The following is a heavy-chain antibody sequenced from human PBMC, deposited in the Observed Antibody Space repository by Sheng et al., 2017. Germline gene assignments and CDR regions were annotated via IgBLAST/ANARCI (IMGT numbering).Heavy chain of an antibody. Sequence: QVQLVESGGGVVQPGRSLRLSCAASGFTFSSYAMHWVRQAPGKGLEWVAVISYDGSNKYYADSVKGRFTISRDNSKNTLYLQMNSLRAEDTAVYYCARDRVVVVPAAMFYWGQGTLVTVSS. D-gene: IGHD2-2*01. CDR2: ISYDGSNK. CDR3: ARDRVVVVPAAMFY. J-gene: IGHJ4*02. CDR1: GFTFSSYA. V-gene: IGHV3-30*04.